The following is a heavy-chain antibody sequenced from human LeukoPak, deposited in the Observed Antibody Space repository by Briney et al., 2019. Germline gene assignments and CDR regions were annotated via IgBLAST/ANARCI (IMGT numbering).Heavy chain of an antibody. J-gene: IGHJ4*02. CDR2: IYHSGST. CDR3: ARGPPPDFDY. V-gene: IGHV4-30-2*01. Sequence: SETLSLTCTVSGGSISSGGCYWSWIRQPPGKGLEWIGYIYHSGSTYYNPSLKSRVTISVDRSKNQFSLKLSSVTAADTAVYYCARGPPPDFDYWGRGTLVTVSS. CDR1: GGSISSGGCY.